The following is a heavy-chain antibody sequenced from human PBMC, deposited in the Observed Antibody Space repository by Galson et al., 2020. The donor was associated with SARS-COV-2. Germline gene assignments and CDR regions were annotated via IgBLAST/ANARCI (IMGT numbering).Heavy chain of an antibody. Sequence: GGSLRLSCAASGFTFSSYAMSWVRQAPGKGLEWVSAISGSGGSTYYADSVKGRFTISRDNSKNTLYLQMNSLRAEDTAVYYCAKVGIPNEESDTPKDARSPHVWFRELPPGWFDPWGQGTLVTVSS. CDR3: AKVGIPNEESDTPKDARSPHVWFRELPPGWFDP. CDR2: ISGSGGST. V-gene: IGHV3-23*01. D-gene: IGHD3-10*01. J-gene: IGHJ5*02. CDR1: GFTFSSYA.